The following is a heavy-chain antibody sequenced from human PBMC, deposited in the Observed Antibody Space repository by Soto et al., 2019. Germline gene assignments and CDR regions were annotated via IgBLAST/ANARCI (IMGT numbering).Heavy chain of an antibody. V-gene: IGHV1-8*01. Sequence: QVQLVPSGAEVKKPGASVKFSCKASGYTFTSYDIDWVRQAAGQGLERMGWMNPPSSNTGYAQKLQIRVAITRDTSISTAYMELSSLRSDDTTVYYCAGDPPAAGYLDLWGQGTLVTVSS. CDR2: MNPPSSNT. J-gene: IGHJ4*02. D-gene: IGHD6-13*01. CDR1: GYTFTSYD. CDR3: AGDPPAAGYLDL.